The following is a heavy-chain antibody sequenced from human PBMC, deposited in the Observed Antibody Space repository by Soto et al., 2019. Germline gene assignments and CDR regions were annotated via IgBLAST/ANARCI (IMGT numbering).Heavy chain of an antibody. CDR1: GYTFTSYG. CDR2: ISAYNGNT. Sequence: ASEKVSCKASGYTFTSYGISWVRQAPGQGLEWMGWISAYNGNTNYAQKLQGRVTMTTDTSTSTAYMELRSLRSDDTAVYYCASRYDILTGYYGGYFDYWGQGTLVTVSS. V-gene: IGHV1-18*01. D-gene: IGHD3-9*01. J-gene: IGHJ4*02. CDR3: ASRYDILTGYYGGYFDY.